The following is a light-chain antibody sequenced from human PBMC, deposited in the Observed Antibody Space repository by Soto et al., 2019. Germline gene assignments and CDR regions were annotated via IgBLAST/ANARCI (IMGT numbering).Light chain of an antibody. Sequence: DLQMTQSPSTLSASLGDSVTITCRASQGISNYLAWFQQKTGKAPKILIYKESTLKSGVPSRLSGSGSGTELNLTISRLQPDDFATYYCQHCNSYSEACGQGTKVDIK. V-gene: IGKV1-5*03. J-gene: IGKJ1*01. CDR2: KES. CDR3: QHCNSYSEA. CDR1: QGISNY.